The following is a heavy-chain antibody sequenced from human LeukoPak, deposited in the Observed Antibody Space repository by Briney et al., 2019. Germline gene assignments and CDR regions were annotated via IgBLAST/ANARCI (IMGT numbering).Heavy chain of an antibody. V-gene: IGHV1-46*01. J-gene: IGHJ5*02. D-gene: IGHD2-2*01. CDR3: ARDYPSAGLFDP. CDR2: INPSGGGT. CDR1: GYTFTSYY. Sequence: ASVKVSCKASGYTFTSYYMHWVRQAPGQGLEWMAIINPSGGGTGYAQNFQGRVTVTRDMSTSTVYMELSSLRSEDTAVYYCARDYPSAGLFDPWGQGILVTVSS.